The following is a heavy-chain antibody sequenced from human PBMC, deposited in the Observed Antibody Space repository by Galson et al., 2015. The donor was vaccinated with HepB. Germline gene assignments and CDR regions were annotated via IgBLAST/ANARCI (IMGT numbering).Heavy chain of an antibody. CDR2: ISSSGSTI. CDR3: ARERGVVWGERYFFDC. J-gene: IGHJ4*02. V-gene: IGHV3-48*02. CDR1: GFTFSNHN. Sequence: SLRLSCAASGFTFSNHNMNWVRQAPGKGLEWISYISSSGSTIHYADAVKGRFTISRDNAKNSLYLQMNSLRDEDTAVYYCARERGVVWGERYFFDCWGQGTLVTVSS. D-gene: IGHD7-27*01.